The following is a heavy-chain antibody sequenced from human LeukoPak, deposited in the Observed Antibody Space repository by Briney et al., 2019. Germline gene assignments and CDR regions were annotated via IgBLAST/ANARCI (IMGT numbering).Heavy chain of an antibody. CDR2: ISYDGSNK. CDR1: GFTFSSYA. J-gene: IGHJ4*02. CDR3: ARAPKPLNYGSGMGSPPFDY. D-gene: IGHD3-10*01. V-gene: IGHV3-30-3*01. Sequence: GGSLRLSCAASGFTFSSYAMHWVRQAPGKGLEWVAVISYDGSNKYYADSVKGRFTISRDNSKNTLYLQMNSLRAEDTAVYYCARAPKPLNYGSGMGSPPFDYWGQGTLVTVSS.